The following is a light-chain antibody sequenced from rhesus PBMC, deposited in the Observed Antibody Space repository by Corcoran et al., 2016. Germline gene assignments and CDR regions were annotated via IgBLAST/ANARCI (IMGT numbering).Light chain of an antibody. CDR2: KAS. J-gene: IGKJ2*01. CDR3: LQYSSSPYS. V-gene: IGKV1-22*01. Sequence: DIQMTQSTSSLSASVGDTVTITCRASQSISSWLDWSQQKQGKAPKLLIYKASRFQSGVPSRFSGSGSGTDFNLTISILQPEDFATYYCLQYSSSPYSFGQGTKVEIK. CDR1: QSISSW.